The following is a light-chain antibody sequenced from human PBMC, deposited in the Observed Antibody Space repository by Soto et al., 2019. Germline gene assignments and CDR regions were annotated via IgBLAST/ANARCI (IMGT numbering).Light chain of an antibody. Sequence: DIQMTQSPSTLSASAGDRVTITCRASQSISSWLAWFQQKPGKAPKLLIYKASSLESGVPSRFSGSGSGTEFTLTISSLQPDDFATYYCQQSYSTPITFGQGTRLEIK. CDR1: QSISSW. V-gene: IGKV1-5*03. CDR2: KAS. CDR3: QQSYSTPIT. J-gene: IGKJ5*01.